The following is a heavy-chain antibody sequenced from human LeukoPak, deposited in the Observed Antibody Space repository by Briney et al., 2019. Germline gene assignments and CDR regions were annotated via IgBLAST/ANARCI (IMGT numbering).Heavy chain of an antibody. V-gene: IGHV4-61*02. D-gene: IGHD2-2*01. CDR1: GGSISSGSYY. J-gene: IGHJ2*01. CDR3: ARRCSSTNCFVWYFDS. Sequence: SQTLSLTCTVSGGSISSGSYYWSWIRQPAGKGLGWIGRISTSGSTNYNPSLKSRVTISVDTSKNQFSLKLSSVTAADTAVYYCARRCSSTNCFVWYFDSWGRGTLVTVSS. CDR2: ISTSGST.